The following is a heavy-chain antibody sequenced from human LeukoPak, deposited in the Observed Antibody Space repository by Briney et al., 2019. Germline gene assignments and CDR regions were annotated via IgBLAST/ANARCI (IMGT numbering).Heavy chain of an antibody. CDR2: ISYDGSNK. CDR1: GLTFSNYG. D-gene: IGHD4-17*01. V-gene: IGHV3-30*18. J-gene: IGHJ4*02. Sequence: GGSLRLSCAASGLTFSNYGTHWVRQAPGKGLEWVAVISYDGSNKYYADSVKGRFTISRDNSKDTLYLQMNSLRAEDTAVYYCAKLPIYGDNCYWGQGTLVTVSS. CDR3: AKLPIYGDNCY.